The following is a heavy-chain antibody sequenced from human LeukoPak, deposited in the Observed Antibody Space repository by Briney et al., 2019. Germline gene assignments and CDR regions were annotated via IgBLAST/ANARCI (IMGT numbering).Heavy chain of an antibody. V-gene: IGHV1-18*01. CDR2: ISAYNGNT. CDR1: GYTFTSYG. CDR3: ARDRDYDFWSGYFGY. D-gene: IGHD3-3*01. Sequence: ASVKVSCKASGYTFTSYGISWVRQAPGQGLEWMGWISAYNGNTNYAQKLQGRVTMTTDTSTSTAYMELRSLRSDDTAVYYCARDRDYDFWSGYFGYWGQGTLVTVSS. J-gene: IGHJ4*02.